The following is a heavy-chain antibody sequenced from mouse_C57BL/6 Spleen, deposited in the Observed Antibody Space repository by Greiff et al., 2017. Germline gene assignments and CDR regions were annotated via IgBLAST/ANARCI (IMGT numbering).Heavy chain of an antibody. CDR2: IHPNSGST. CDR1: GYTFTSYW. D-gene: IGHD3-3*01. J-gene: IGHJ2*01. Sequence: QVQLQQPGAELVKPGASVKLSCKASGYTFTSYWMHWVKQRPGQGLEWIGMIHPNSGSTNYNEKFKSKATLTVDKSSSTAYMQLSSLTSEDSAVYYCARSRGGQGSDYWGQGTTLTVSS. V-gene: IGHV1-64*01. CDR3: ARSRGGQGSDY.